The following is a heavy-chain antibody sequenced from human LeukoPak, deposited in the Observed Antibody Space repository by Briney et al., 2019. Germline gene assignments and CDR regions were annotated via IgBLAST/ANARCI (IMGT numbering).Heavy chain of an antibody. CDR2: ISSSSSYI. CDR3: ARADYDYVWGSYRQYYFDY. Sequence: GGSLRLSCAASGFTFSSYSMNWVRQAPGKGLEWVSSISSSSSYIYYADSVKGRFTISRDNAKNSLFLQMNSLRAEDTAVYYCARADYDYVWGSYRQYYFDYWGQGTLVTVSS. D-gene: IGHD3-16*02. CDR1: GFTFSSYS. V-gene: IGHV3-21*01. J-gene: IGHJ4*02.